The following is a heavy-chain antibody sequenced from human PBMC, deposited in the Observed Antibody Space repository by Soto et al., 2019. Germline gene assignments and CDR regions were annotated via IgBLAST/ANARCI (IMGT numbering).Heavy chain of an antibody. V-gene: IGHV3-53*01. CDR3: VGKWFDF. CDR1: RVTFCSTF. J-gene: IGHJ5*01. Sequence: GSPRLCCAASRVTFCSTFMNWVRQAPGKGLEWVSVIYRGGSTNYADSVKGRFTISRDISKNTLYLQMNSLRVEDTAVYYCVGKWFDFWGQGTLVTVPS. CDR2: IYRGGST.